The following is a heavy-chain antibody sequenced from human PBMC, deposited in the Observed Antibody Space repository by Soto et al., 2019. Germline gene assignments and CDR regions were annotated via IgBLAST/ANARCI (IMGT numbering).Heavy chain of an antibody. Sequence: QVQLVQSGAEVKKPGASVKVSCKASGYTFTSYYMHWVRQAPGQGLEWMGVINPSGGSTDYAQKFQCRVTMTRDTSTSTVYMDLSSLRSEDTAVFYCAREGNGYNLGPSVDFDYWGQGTLVTVSS. CDR2: INPSGGST. CDR1: GYTFTSYY. D-gene: IGHD5-12*01. J-gene: IGHJ4*02. CDR3: AREGNGYNLGPSVDFDY. V-gene: IGHV1-46*01.